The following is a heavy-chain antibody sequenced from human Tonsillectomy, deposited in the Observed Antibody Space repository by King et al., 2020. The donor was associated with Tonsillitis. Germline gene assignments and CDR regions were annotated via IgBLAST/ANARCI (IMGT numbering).Heavy chain of an antibody. V-gene: IGHV1-69*01. J-gene: IGHJ4*02. CDR2: IFPMFGTA. CDR1: GGTFSSYV. CDR3: ARDLGDNGSY. D-gene: IGHD4-17*01. Sequence: VQLVESGAEVKKPGSSVKVSCKASGGTFSSYVITWVRQAPGQGLDRMGVIFPMFGTANYAQKYQGSVTITADESTSTAYMELRSLRSEDTAVYYCARDLGDNGSYWGQGTLVTVSS.